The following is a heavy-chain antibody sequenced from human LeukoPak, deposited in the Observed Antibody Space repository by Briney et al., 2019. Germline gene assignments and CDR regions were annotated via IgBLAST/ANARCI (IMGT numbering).Heavy chain of an antibody. Sequence: GGSLRLSCAASGFTFSSYSMNWVRQAPGKGLEWVSYISSSSSTIYYADSVKGRFTISRDNAKNSLYLQMNGLRAEDTAVYYCARGITGTTGYYYYMDVWGKGTTVTVSS. D-gene: IGHD1-7*01. J-gene: IGHJ6*03. CDR3: ARGITGTTGYYYYMDV. CDR1: GFTFSSYS. V-gene: IGHV3-48*04. CDR2: ISSSSSTI.